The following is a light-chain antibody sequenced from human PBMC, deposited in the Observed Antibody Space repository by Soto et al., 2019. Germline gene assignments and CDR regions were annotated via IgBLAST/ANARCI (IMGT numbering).Light chain of an antibody. Sequence: EIVLTQSPATLSLSPGERATHSCRASQSVSSYLAWYQQKPGQAPRLLIYDASNRATGIPARFSGSGSGTDFTLTISSLEPEDFAVYYCQQRSNWPTFGQGTNVDI. CDR1: QSVSSY. V-gene: IGKV3-11*01. J-gene: IGKJ1*01. CDR2: DAS. CDR3: QQRSNWPT.